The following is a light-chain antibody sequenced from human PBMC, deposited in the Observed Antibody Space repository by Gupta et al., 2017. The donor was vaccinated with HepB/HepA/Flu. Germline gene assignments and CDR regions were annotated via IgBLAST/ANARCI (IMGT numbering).Light chain of an antibody. CDR3: RQALPTPQI. V-gene: IGKV2-28*01. J-gene: IGKJ3*01. Sequence: EIVMTQSPLSLPVTPGEPASISSRSTQSLLHSNGYTYLNWYLPNPGRSPQLLIYLRSNRASGIPDRFSGSGSGTDFTLKISTVEADDVVVYSCRQALPTPQIFGPGTKVDIK. CDR2: LRS. CDR1: QSLLHSNGYTY.